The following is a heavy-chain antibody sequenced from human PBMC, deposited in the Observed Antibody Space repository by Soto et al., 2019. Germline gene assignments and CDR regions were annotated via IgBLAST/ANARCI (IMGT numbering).Heavy chain of an antibody. Sequence: ASVKVSCKASGFTFTSSAVQWVRQARGQRLEWIGWIVVGSGNTNYAQKFQERVTITRDMSTTTAYMELSSLRSEDTAVYYCAADLCSCGSCYPEPRNWFDPWGQGTLVTVSS. CDR1: GFTFTSSA. D-gene: IGHD2-15*01. V-gene: IGHV1-58*01. CDR3: AADLCSCGSCYPEPRNWFDP. J-gene: IGHJ5*02. CDR2: IVVGSGNT.